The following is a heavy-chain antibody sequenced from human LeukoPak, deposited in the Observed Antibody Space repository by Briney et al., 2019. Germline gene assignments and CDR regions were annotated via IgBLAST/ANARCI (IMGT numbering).Heavy chain of an antibody. CDR2: ISSSGSTI. J-gene: IGHJ4*02. Sequence: GGSLRLSCAASGFTFSSYGMNWVRQAPGKGLEWVSYISSSGSTIYYAGSVRGRFTISRDNAKNSLYLQMNSLRAEDTAVYYCARDMGVVVVAATPSHFDYWGQGTLVTVSS. D-gene: IGHD2-15*01. CDR1: GFTFSSYG. V-gene: IGHV3-48*03. CDR3: ARDMGVVVVAATPSHFDY.